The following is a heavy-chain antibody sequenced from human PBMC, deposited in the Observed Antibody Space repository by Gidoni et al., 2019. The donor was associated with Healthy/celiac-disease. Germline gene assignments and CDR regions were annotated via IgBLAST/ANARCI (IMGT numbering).Heavy chain of an antibody. J-gene: IGHJ4*02. V-gene: IGHV3-23*01. Sequence: EVRLLESGGGLVQHGGSLRLSCAASGFTFRSYAMSWVRQAPGKGLEWVSAISGSGGSTYYADSVKGRFTISRDNSKNTLYLQMNSLRAEDTAVYYCAKETPRGYSYGYLDYWGQGTLVTVSS. D-gene: IGHD5-18*01. CDR1: GFTFRSYA. CDR2: ISGSGGST. CDR3: AKETPRGYSYGYLDY.